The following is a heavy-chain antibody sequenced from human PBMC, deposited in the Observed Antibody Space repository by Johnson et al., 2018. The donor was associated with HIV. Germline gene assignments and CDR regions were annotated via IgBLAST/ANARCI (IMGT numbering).Heavy chain of an antibody. Sequence: QVQLVESGGGLVTPGGSLRLSCAASGFTLSDFYMSWIRPAPGKGPEWLSYIRAIGSNIYYADSVKGRFTISRDNSKNTLYLQMNSLGAEDTAVYYCARGRASWELYDAFEIWGQGTMVTVSS. CDR1: GFTLSDFY. CDR3: ARGRASWELYDAFEI. J-gene: IGHJ3*02. CDR2: IRAIGSNI. D-gene: IGHD1-26*01. V-gene: IGHV3-11*04.